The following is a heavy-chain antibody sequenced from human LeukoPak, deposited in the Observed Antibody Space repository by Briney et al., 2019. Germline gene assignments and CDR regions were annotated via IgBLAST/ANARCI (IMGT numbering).Heavy chain of an antibody. V-gene: IGHV3-7*02. CDR1: GFSFSNYW. J-gene: IGHJ4*02. CDR2: IKQDGSEK. CDR3: ARFVRGYSYGLDY. Sequence: GGSLRLSCAASGFSFSNYWMDWVRQAPGKGLEWVANIKQDGSEKKCLDSVKGRFTISRDNAQNSLYLQMNSLRVEDTAVYYCARFVRGYSYGLDYWGQGTLVTVSS. D-gene: IGHD5-18*01.